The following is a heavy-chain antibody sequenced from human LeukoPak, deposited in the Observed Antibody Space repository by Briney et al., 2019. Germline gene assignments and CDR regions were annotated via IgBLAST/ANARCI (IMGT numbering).Heavy chain of an antibody. J-gene: IGHJ4*02. CDR2: INPNSGGT. CDR1: GYTFTGQY. D-gene: IGHD2-15*01. CDR3: ARATYCGGGTCYSFDY. Sequence: GASVKVSCKASGYTFTGQYIHWARQAPGQGLEWMGWINPNSGGTNYAQRFQGRVTMTMDTPISTTYMELRLRSDDTAVYYCARATYCGGGTCYSFDYWGQGTLVTVSS. V-gene: IGHV1-2*02.